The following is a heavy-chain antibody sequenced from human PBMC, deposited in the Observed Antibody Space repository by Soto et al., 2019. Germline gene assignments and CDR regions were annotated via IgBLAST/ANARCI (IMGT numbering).Heavy chain of an antibody. D-gene: IGHD4-17*01. CDR3: ARTLYGANVDY. Sequence: QVQLVQSGAEVKKPGASVKVSCKASGYTFTSYDINWVRQATGQGLEWMGWMNPNSGNTGYAQKFQGGATLTRNTSISTTYMELSTLRSEDTAVSYCARTLYGANVDYWGPGTLVPVSS. J-gene: IGHJ4*01. CDR2: MNPNSGNT. CDR1: GYTFTSYD. V-gene: IGHV1-8*01.